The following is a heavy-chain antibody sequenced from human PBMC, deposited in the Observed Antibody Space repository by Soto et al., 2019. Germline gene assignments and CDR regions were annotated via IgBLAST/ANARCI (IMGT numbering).Heavy chain of an antibody. CDR2: ISAGGDPT. CDR3: ARSPSRYLEY. J-gene: IGHJ4*02. CDR1: GFTFSRYA. Sequence: GGSLRLPCAASGFTFSRYAMSWVRQAPGKGLEWLSIISAGGDPTYYAGAVKARFTISRDDSKNTLYLQMNSLRADDTAIYYCARSPSRYLEYWGQGTLVTVSS. V-gene: IGHV3-23*01.